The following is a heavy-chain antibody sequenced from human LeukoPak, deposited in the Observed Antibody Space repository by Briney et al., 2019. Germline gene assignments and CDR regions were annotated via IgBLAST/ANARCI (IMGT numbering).Heavy chain of an antibody. D-gene: IGHD3-22*01. CDR1: GYTFTSYD. CDR2: MNPNSGNT. CDR3: ATTPHYYDSSGYYHTTYYYYYGMDV. V-gene: IGHV1-8*01. Sequence: ASVKVSCKASGYTFTSYDINWVRQATGQGLEWMGWMNPNSGNTGYAQKFQGTVTMTMNTSISTAYMELSSLRSEDTAVYYCATTPHYYDSSGYYHTTYYYYYGMDVWGQGTTVTVSS. J-gene: IGHJ6*02.